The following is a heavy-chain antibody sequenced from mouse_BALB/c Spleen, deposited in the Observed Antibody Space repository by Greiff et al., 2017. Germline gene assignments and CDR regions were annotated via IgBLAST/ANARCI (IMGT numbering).Heavy chain of an antibody. D-gene: IGHD1-1*02. CDR3: ARVDHMGAWFAY. CDR1: GFTFSSYA. V-gene: IGHV5-6-5*01. J-gene: IGHJ3*01. Sequence: EVMLVESGGGLVKPGGSLKLSCAASGFTFSSYAMSWVRQTPEKRLEWVASISSGGSTYYPDSVKGRFTISRDNARNILYLQMSSLRSEDTAMYYCARVDHMGAWFAYWGQGTLVTVSA. CDR2: ISSGGST.